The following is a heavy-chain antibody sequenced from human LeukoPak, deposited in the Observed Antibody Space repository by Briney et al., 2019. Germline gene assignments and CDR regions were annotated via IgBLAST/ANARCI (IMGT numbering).Heavy chain of an antibody. CDR1: GFTFSSYS. D-gene: IGHD1-1*01. Sequence: GGSLRLSCAASGFTFSSYSMNWVRQAPGKGLEWVSYISSSSSSTIYYADSVKGRFTISRDNAKNSLYLQMNSLRAEDTAVYYCARGVRVLSRPGPKTGTTSSYYFDYWGQGTLVTVSS. CDR2: ISSSSSSTI. CDR3: ARGVRVLSRPGPKTGTTSSYYFDY. J-gene: IGHJ4*02. V-gene: IGHV3-48*04.